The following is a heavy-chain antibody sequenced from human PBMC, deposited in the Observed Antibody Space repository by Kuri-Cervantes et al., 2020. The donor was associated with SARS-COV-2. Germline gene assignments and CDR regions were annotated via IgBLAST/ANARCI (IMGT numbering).Heavy chain of an antibody. CDR1: GGSFSGYY. CDR3: ARARLVGAVIFDY. CDR2: IYYSGST. V-gene: IGHV4-30-4*08. D-gene: IGHD1-26*01. Sequence: SQTLSLTCAVYGGSFSGYYWSWIRQPPGKGLEWIGYIYYSGSTYYNPSLKSRVTISVDTSKNQFSLKLSSVTAADTAVYYCARARLVGAVIFDYWGQGTLVTVSS. J-gene: IGHJ4*02.